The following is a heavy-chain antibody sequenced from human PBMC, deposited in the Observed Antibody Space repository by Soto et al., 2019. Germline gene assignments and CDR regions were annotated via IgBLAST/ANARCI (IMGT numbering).Heavy chain of an antibody. CDR3: ASSVAKYYYYGMDV. CDR2: IIPIFGTA. V-gene: IGHV1-69*12. Sequence: QVQLVQSGAEVKKPGSSVKVSCKASGGTFSSYAISWVRQAPGQGLEWMGGIIPIFGTANYAQKIQGRVTTTADESPSTAYMELSSLRSEDTAVYYCASSVAKYYYYGMDVWGQGTTVTVSS. D-gene: IGHD5-12*01. CDR1: GGTFSSYA. J-gene: IGHJ6*02.